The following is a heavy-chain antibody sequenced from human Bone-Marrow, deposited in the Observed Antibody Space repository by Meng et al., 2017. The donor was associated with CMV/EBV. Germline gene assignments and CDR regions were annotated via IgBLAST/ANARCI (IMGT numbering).Heavy chain of an antibody. CDR1: GLSFSGYY. D-gene: IGHD3-3*01. CDR3: ARASIKIFGVVTKFDY. J-gene: IGHJ4*02. Sequence: SETLSLTCAVYGLSFSGYYLSWIRQPPGKGLEWIGEINHSGSTNYNPSLTSRVTISVDTSKHQFSLKLSSVTAADTAVYYCARASIKIFGVVTKFDYWGQGTLVTVSS. V-gene: IGHV4-34*01. CDR2: INHSGST.